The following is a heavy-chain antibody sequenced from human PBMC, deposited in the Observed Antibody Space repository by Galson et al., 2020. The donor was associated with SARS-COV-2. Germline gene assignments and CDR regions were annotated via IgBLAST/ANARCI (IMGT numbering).Heavy chain of an antibody. V-gene: IGHV4-34*01. CDR1: GGSFSDYY. J-gene: IGHJ4*02. D-gene: IGHD3-22*01. CDR3: ARGSLRSTMIVVVFTSIDYYFDF. CDR2: INHRGST. Sequence: SQASETLSLTCAVYGGSFSDYYWTWIRQPPGKGLEWIGEINHRGSTTYHPSLKSRVTMSADTSKNQFSLKLSSVTAADTAVYYCARGSLRSTMIVVVFTSIDYYFDFWGQGTLVTVSS.